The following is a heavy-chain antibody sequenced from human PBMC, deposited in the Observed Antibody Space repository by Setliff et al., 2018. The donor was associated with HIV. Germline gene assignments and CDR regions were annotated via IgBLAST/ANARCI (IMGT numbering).Heavy chain of an antibody. J-gene: IGHJ6*04. CDR2: MYHTGMS. Sequence: PSETLSLTCSVSGGSMSSHYWTWVRQPAGKGLEWIGRMYHTGMSNYNPSLKSRVTMSVSPSKNQFSLKLTSVTAADTAVYYCARGSYYYYNMDGWGKGTTVTVSS. CDR3: ARGSYYYYNMDG. V-gene: IGHV4-4*07. CDR1: GGSMSSHY.